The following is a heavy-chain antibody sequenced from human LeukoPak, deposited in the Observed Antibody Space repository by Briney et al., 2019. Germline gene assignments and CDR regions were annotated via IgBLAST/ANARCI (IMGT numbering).Heavy chain of an antibody. CDR1: GDNLSELT. CDR3: ATFCVYDLLECFDY. Sequence: GASVKVSCKVSGDNLSELTVLWVRQAPGKRVEWIGGFDLEEGERLYAQKFEGRVTMTKDTSTYTADMQLTSLRSEDTAVYYCATFCVYDLLECFDYWGQGTLVTVSS. J-gene: IGHJ4*02. D-gene: IGHD5/OR15-5a*01. V-gene: IGHV1-24*01. CDR2: FDLEEGER.